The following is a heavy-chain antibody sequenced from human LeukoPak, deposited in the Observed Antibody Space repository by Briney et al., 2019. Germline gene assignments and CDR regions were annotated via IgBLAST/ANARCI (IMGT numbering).Heavy chain of an antibody. Sequence: SETLSLTCTVSGGSISSYYWSWIRQPPGKGLEWIGEINPSGSTNYNPSLKSRVTISVDTSKNQFSLNLSSVTAADTAVYYCARGGRIVGATPVLDSWGQGTLVTVSS. CDR1: GGSISSYY. CDR2: INPSGST. J-gene: IGHJ4*02. V-gene: IGHV4-34*01. D-gene: IGHD1-26*01. CDR3: ARGGRIVGATPVLDS.